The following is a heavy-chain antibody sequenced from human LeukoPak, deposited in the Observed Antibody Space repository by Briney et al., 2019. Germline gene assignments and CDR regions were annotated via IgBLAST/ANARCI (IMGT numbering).Heavy chain of an antibody. CDR3: ARDLSSTSNWELDY. D-gene: IGHD7-27*01. CDR1: GYTFIHYF. V-gene: IGHV1-2*06. J-gene: IGHJ4*02. CDR2: INFNSGVT. Sequence: ASVKVSCKASGYTFIHYFIHWVRQAPGQGLEWMGRINFNSGVTEYTQKFQGRVTMTRDTSITTVYMELSSLTSDDTAVYYCARDLSSTSNWELDYWGQGTLVTVSS.